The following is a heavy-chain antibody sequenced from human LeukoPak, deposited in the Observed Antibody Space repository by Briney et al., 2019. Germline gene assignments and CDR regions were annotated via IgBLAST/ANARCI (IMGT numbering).Heavy chain of an antibody. J-gene: IGHJ4*02. CDR1: GYSFTSYW. Sequence: GESLKISCKGSGYSFTSYWIGWVRQMPGKGLEWMGIIYPGDSDTRYSPSFQGQVTISADKFISTAYLQWSSLKASDTAMYCCARRGEYSSSWASLDYWGQGTLVTVSS. CDR2: IYPGDSDT. D-gene: IGHD6-13*01. V-gene: IGHV5-51*01. CDR3: ARRGEYSSSWASLDY.